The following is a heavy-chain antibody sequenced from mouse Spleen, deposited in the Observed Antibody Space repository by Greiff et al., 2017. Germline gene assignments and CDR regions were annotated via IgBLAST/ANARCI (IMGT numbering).Heavy chain of an antibody. CDR1: GYTFTSYW. CDR3: ARWITTVVANYAMDY. V-gene: IGHV1-52*01. CDR2: IDPSDSET. J-gene: IGHJ4*01. Sequence: QVQLQQPGAELVRPGSSVKLSCKASGYTFTSYWMHWVKQRPIQGLEWIGNIDPSDSETHYNQKFKDKATLTVDKSSSTAYMQLSSLTSEDSAVYYCARWITTVVANYAMDYWGQGTSVTVSS. D-gene: IGHD1-1*01.